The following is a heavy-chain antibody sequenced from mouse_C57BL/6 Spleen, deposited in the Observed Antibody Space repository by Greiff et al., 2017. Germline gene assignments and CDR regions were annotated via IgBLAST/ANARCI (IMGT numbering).Heavy chain of an antibody. CDR1: GYTFTSYR. Sequence: QVQLQQSGAELAKPGASVQLSCKASGYTFTSYRMHWVKQRPGQGLEWIGYINPSSGYTKYNQKFKDKATLTADKSSSTAYMQLGSLTYENSAVYYCARSCGYPNYFDYWGQGTTLTVSS. D-gene: IGHD2-2*01. CDR3: ARSCGYPNYFDY. CDR2: INPSSGYT. J-gene: IGHJ2*01. V-gene: IGHV1-7*01.